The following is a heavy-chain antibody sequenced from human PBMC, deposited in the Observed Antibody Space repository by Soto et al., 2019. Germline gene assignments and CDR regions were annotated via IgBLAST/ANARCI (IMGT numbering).Heavy chain of an antibody. CDR2: ISGSGGST. CDR3: ASTEGVVPAAMADYYYYMDV. CDR1: GFTFSSYA. Sequence: EVQLLESGGGLVQPGGSLRLSCAASGFTFSSYAMSWVRQAPGKGLEWVSAISGSGGSTYYADSVKGRFTISRDNSKNTLYLQMNSLRAEDTAVYYCASTEGVVPAAMADYYYYMDVWDKGTTVTVSS. D-gene: IGHD2-2*01. V-gene: IGHV3-23*01. J-gene: IGHJ6*03.